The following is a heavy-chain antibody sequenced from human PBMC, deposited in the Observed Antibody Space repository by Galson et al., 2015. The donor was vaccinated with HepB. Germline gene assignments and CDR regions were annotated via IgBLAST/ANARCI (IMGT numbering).Heavy chain of an antibody. V-gene: IGHV1-69*13. CDR1: GGSLSSHA. CDR3: ARDVNWNLDS. D-gene: IGHD1-1*01. CDR2: IIPIFAAT. Sequence: SVKVSCKASGGSLSSHASAWVRQAPGQGLEWMGGIIPIFAATYYAQKFQGRVTISADESTSTAYMELRRLTSDDTAVYYCARDVNWNLDSWGQGTLVTVSS. J-gene: IGHJ4*02.